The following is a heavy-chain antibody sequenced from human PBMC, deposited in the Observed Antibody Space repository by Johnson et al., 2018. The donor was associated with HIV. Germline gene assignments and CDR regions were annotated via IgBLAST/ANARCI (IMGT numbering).Heavy chain of an antibody. CDR3: ARDRSDMIPTQGPEDAFDI. V-gene: IGHV3-64*01. Sequence: VQLVESGGGLVQPGGSLRLSCAASGFPFSSYAMHWVRQAPGKGLEHVSAISSNGGSTYYANSVKGRFTIYRDNSKNTLYLQMNSLRAEDTAVYYCARDRSDMIPTQGPEDAFDIWGQGTLVTVSS. CDR1: GFPFSSYA. J-gene: IGHJ3*02. D-gene: IGHD3-22*01. CDR2: ISSNGGST.